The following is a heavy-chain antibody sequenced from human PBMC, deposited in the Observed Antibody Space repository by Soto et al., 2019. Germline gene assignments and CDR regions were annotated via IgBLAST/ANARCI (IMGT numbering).Heavy chain of an antibody. CDR1: GFTFSYYP. V-gene: IGHV3-21*06. CDR3: AREGVHNYTEYYFDY. Sequence: GGSLRLSCAASGFTFSYYPLHWVRRAPGRGLEWVSSISGVRDYIRYADSVKGRFAISRDNAKTSLYLQMNSLTAEDTAVYYCAREGVHNYTEYYFDYWGQGTLVTVSS. D-gene: IGHD3-10*01. CDR2: ISGVRDYI. J-gene: IGHJ4*02.